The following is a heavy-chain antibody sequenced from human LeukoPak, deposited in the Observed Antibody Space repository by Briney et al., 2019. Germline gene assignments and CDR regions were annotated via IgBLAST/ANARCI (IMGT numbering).Heavy chain of an antibody. CDR1: GGTFSSYA. CDR3: ASSAAGPKFLSWFDP. J-gene: IGHJ5*02. V-gene: IGHV1-69*13. D-gene: IGHD6-13*01. Sequence: SVKVSCKASGGTFSSYAISWVRQAPGQGLEWMGGIIPIFGTANYAQKFQGRVTITADESTSTAYMELSSLRSEDTAVYYCASSAAGPKFLSWFDPWGQGTLVAVSS. CDR2: IIPIFGTA.